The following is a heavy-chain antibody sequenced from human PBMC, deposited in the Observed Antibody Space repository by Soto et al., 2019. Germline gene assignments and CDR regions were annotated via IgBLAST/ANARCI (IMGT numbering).Heavy chain of an antibody. CDR3: ASHPQTYSGNHDAFDI. Sequence: QVQLVQSGAEVKKPGSSVMISCKASGGTFSNYAISWVRQAPGQGLEWMGGIIPMFGTANHAQKFQGRVTITADESTTTGHMELSSLRFEDTAVYYCASHPQTYSGNHDAFDIWGQGTMVIVSS. J-gene: IGHJ3*02. D-gene: IGHD1-26*01. CDR1: GGTFSNYA. CDR2: IIPMFGTA. V-gene: IGHV1-69*12.